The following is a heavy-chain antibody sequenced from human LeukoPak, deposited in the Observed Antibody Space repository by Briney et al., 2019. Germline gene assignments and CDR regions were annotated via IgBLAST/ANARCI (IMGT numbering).Heavy chain of an antibody. CDR2: IYYSGST. CDR1: GVSISSSSYY. V-gene: IGHV4-39*07. CDR3: AREKVRRYSSSWYPFDY. Sequence: SETLSLTCTVSGVSISSSSYYWGWIRQPPGKGLEWIGSIYYSGSTYYNPSLKSRVTISVDMSKNQFSLKVSSVTAADTAVYYCAREKVRRYSSSWYPFDYWGQGTLVTVSS. D-gene: IGHD6-13*01. J-gene: IGHJ4*02.